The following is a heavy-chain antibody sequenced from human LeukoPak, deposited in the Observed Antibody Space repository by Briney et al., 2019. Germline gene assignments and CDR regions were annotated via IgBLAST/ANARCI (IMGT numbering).Heavy chain of an antibody. CDR1: GYSISSGYY. D-gene: IGHD3-16*01. CDR3: ARPYAYYDYVWVRGGYMDV. CDR2: IYYSGST. Sequence: SETLPLTCTVSGYSISSGYYWSWIRQPPGKGLEWIGYIYYSGSTNYNPSLKSRVTISVDTSKNQFSLKLSSVTAADTAVYYCARPYAYYDYVWVRGGYMDVWGKGTTVTISS. V-gene: IGHV4-61*01. J-gene: IGHJ6*03.